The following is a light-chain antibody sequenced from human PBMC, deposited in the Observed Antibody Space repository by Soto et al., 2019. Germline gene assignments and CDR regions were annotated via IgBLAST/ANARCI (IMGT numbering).Light chain of an antibody. J-gene: IGKJ1*01. CDR1: QRVLYSSTDKNY. Sequence: DIVMTQSPDSLAVSLGERATSNCKSSQRVLYSSTDKNYLAWYQQKAGQRTTLLIYWASARESGVHDRFSGSGFGTDVSLTISRLQAEDVAVYYCQLSYGHPRTFGQGTQVEIK. CDR3: QLSYGHPRT. V-gene: IGKV4-1*01. CDR2: WAS.